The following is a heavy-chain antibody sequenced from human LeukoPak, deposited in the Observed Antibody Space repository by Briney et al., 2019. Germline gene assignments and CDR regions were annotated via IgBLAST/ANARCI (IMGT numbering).Heavy chain of an antibody. CDR1: GFTFSGSA. J-gene: IGHJ4*02. CDR3: TSWSFDGNSKNFDY. CDR2: IRSKANSYAT. V-gene: IGHV3-73*01. D-gene: IGHD4-23*01. Sequence: HPGGSLRLSCEASGFTFSGSAMHWVRQASGKGLEWVGRIRSKANSYATAYAASVKGRFTISRDDSKNTAYLQMNSLKTEDTAVYYCTSWSFDGNSKNFDYWGQGTLVTVSS.